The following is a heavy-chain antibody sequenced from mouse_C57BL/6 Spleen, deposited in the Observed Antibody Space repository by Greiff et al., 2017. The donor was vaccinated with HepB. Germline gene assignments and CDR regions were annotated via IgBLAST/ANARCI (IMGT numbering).Heavy chain of an antibody. Sequence: EVKLMESGPGLVKPSQSLSLTCSVPGYSITSGYYWNWIRQFPGNKPEWMGYISYDGSNNYNPSLKNRISITRDTSKNQFFLKLNSVTTEDTATYYSARADYYGSSSDFDYWGQGTTLTVSS. CDR1: GYSITSGYY. V-gene: IGHV3-6*01. D-gene: IGHD1-1*01. CDR2: ISYDGSN. CDR3: ARADYYGSSSDFDY. J-gene: IGHJ2*01.